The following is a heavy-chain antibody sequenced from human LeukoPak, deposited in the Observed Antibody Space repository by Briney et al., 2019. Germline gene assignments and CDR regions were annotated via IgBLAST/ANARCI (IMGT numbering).Heavy chain of an antibody. Sequence: SETLSLTCAVYGGSLSGHYWSWIRQPPGKGLEWIGEFNHSGSTNYKSSLKSRVTISVDTSKNQFSLKLSSVTAADTAVYYCARHLYYYDSSGYYCPYYFDYWGQGTLVTVSS. CDR2: FNHSGST. CDR3: ARHLYYYDSSGYYCPYYFDY. V-gene: IGHV4-34*01. CDR1: GGSLSGHY. D-gene: IGHD3-22*01. J-gene: IGHJ4*02.